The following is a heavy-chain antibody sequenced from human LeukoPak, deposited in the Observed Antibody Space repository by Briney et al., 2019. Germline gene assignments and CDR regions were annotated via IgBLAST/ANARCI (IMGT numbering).Heavy chain of an antibody. CDR3: ARFQRFLEWLFSYDAFDI. CDR1: GFTFSSYE. D-gene: IGHD3-3*01. CDR2: ISSSGSTI. Sequence: GGSLRLSCAASGFTFSSYEMNWVRQAPGKGLVWVSYISSSGSTIYYADSVKGRFTISRDNAKNSPYLQMNSLRAEDTAVYYCARFQRFLEWLFSYDAFDIWGQGTMVTVSS. V-gene: IGHV3-48*03. J-gene: IGHJ3*02.